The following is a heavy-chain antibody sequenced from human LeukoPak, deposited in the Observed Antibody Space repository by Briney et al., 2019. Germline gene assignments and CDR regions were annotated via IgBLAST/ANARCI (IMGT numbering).Heavy chain of an antibody. Sequence: SETLSLTCTVSGGSISSSSYYWGWIRQPPGKGLEWIGSIYYSGSTYYNPSLKSRVTISVDTSKNQFSLKLSSVTAADTAVYYCARVLPPQDDAFDIWGQGTMVTVSS. V-gene: IGHV4-39*01. CDR3: ARVLPPQDDAFDI. J-gene: IGHJ3*02. D-gene: IGHD1-14*01. CDR1: GGSISSSSYY. CDR2: IYYSGST.